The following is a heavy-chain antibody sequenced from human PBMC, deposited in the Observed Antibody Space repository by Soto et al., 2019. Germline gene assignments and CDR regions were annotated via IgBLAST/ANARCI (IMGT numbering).Heavy chain of an antibody. CDR2: IYYSGST. CDR1: GGSISNYY. J-gene: IGHJ2*01. CDR3: ARFNWYFDL. V-gene: IGHV4-59*01. Sequence: SETLSLTCTVSGGSISNYYWTWIRQPPGKGLEWIGYIYYSGSTNYNPSLKSRVTISVDTSKNQFSLKLSSVTAADTAVYYCARFNWYFDLWGRRTLVTVSS.